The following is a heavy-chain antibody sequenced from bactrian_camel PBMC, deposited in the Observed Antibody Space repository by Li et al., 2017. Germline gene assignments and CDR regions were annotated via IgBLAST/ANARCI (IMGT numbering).Heavy chain of an antibody. D-gene: IGHD3*01. CDR2: ISPADGNT. Sequence: HVQLVESGGGSVQAGGSLRLSCAASADIYSAHCMTWFREAPGKKREGVAAISPADGNTYYTESVKGRFTISHDNVKNILYLQMNNLKPEDTGMYICAAEPRLRGYCDTYLPYTSWGQGTQVTVS. V-gene: IGHV3S54*01. J-gene: IGHJ4*01. CDR3: AAEPRLRGYCDTYLPYTS. CDR1: ADIYSAHC.